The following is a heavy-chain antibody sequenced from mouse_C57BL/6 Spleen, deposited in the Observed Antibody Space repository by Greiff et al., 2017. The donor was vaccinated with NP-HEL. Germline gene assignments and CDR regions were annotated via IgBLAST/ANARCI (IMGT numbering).Heavy chain of an antibody. CDR3: RREGGSSSYYAMDY. V-gene: IGHV5-9-1*02. D-gene: IGHD1-1*01. CDR2: ISSGGDYI. Sequence: EVKLMESGEGLVKPGGSLKLSCAASGFTFSSYAMSWVRQTPEKRLEWVAYISSGGDYIYYADTVKGRFTISRDNARNTLYLQKSSLKTEDTAMYYYRREGGSSSYYAMDYWGQGTSVTVSS. CDR1: GFTFSSYA. J-gene: IGHJ4*01.